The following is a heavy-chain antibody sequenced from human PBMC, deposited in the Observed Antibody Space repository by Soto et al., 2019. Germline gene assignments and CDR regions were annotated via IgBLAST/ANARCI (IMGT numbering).Heavy chain of an antibody. V-gene: IGHV3-64*01. D-gene: IGHD2-15*01. J-gene: IGHJ3*02. CDR2: ISNNGGST. Sequence: QLVESGGGLVQPGGSLRLSCAASGFTFSNYGMHWVRQAPGKGLEYVSAISNNGGSTYYANSVKGRFTISRDNSKNTVYLQMDSLRSEDMAVYYCAGAAFDIWGQGTMVPVSS. CDR3: AGAAFDI. CDR1: GFTFSNYG.